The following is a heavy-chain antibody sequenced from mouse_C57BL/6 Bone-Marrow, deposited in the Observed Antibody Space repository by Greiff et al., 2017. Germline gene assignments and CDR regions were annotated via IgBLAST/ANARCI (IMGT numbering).Heavy chain of an antibody. CDR3: TRYYEYAY. V-gene: IGHV14-4*01. CDR1: GFNFKDDY. CDR2: IDPENGDT. Sequence: EVQLQQSGAELVRPGASVKLSCTASGFNFKDDYMHWVKQRPEQGLEWIGWIDPENGDTEYASKFQGKATITADTSSNTAYLQLSSLTSEDTADYYSTRYYEYAYWGQGTLVTVSA. D-gene: IGHD2-4*01. J-gene: IGHJ3*01.